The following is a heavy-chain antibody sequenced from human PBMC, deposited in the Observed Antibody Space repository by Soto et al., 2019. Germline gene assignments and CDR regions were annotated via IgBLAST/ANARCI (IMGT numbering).Heavy chain of an antibody. CDR2: IYHSGST. CDR3: ARSNSSSWYGYYYYGMDV. Sequence: SETLSLTCAVSGGPISSSNWWSWVRQPPGKGLEWIGEIYHSGSTNYNPSLKSRVTISVDKSKNQFSLKLSSVTAADTAVYYCARSNSSSWYGYYYYGMDVWGQGTTVTVSS. V-gene: IGHV4-4*02. D-gene: IGHD6-13*01. CDR1: GGPISSSNW. J-gene: IGHJ6*02.